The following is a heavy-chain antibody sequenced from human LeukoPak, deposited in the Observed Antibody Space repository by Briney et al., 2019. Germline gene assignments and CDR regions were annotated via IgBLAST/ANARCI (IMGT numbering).Heavy chain of an antibody. CDR2: IYSGGST. CDR3: ARIFYSNYVHY. V-gene: IGHV3-66*02. CDR1: GFTVSSNY. Sequence: PGGSLRLSCGASGFTVSSNYMSWVRQAPGKGLEWVSVIYSGGSTYYADSVKGRFTISRDNSKNTLYLQMNSLRAEDTAVYYCARIFYSNYVHYWGQGTLVTVSS. J-gene: IGHJ4*02. D-gene: IGHD4-11*01.